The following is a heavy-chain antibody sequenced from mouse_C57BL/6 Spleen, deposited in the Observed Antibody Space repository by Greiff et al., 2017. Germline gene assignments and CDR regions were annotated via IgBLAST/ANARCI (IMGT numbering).Heavy chain of an antibody. V-gene: IGHV1-15*01. CDR1: GYTFTDYE. Sequence: QVQLQQSGAELVRPGASVTLSCKASGYTFTDYEMHWVKQTPVHGLEWIGAIDPETGGPAYNQKFKGKAILTADKSSSTAYMELRSLTSEDSAVYYCTRSDYGSSYFDYWGQGTTLTVSS. CDR3: TRSDYGSSYFDY. J-gene: IGHJ2*01. CDR2: IDPETGGP. D-gene: IGHD1-1*01.